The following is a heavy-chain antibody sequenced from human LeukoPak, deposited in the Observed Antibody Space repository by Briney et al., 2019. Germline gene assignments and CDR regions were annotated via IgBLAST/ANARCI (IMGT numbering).Heavy chain of an antibody. CDR1: GFTFSSYA. J-gene: IGHJ4*02. V-gene: IGHV3-23*01. CDR2: ISGSGGST. Sequence: GGSLRLSCAASGFTFSSYAMSWVRQAPGEGLEWVSVISGSGGSTYYADSVKGRFTISRDNSKNTLYLQMNSLRAEDTAVYYCAKGSHDYGDYVLDYFDYWGQGTLVTVSS. CDR3: AKGSHDYGDYVLDYFDY. D-gene: IGHD4-17*01.